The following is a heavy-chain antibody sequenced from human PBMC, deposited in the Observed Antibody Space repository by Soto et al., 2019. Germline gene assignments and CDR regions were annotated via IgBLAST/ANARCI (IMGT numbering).Heavy chain of an antibody. Sequence: QVQLVESGGGVVQPGRSLRLSCAASGFTFSSYGMHWVRQAPGKGLEWVAVISYDGSNKYYADSVKGRFTISRDNSKNTLYLQMNSLRAEDTAVYYCAKDDGGFGKYQLLCAFDIWGQGTMVTVSS. CDR2: ISYDGSNK. V-gene: IGHV3-30*18. D-gene: IGHD2-2*01. CDR3: AKDDGGFGKYQLLCAFDI. CDR1: GFTFSSYG. J-gene: IGHJ3*02.